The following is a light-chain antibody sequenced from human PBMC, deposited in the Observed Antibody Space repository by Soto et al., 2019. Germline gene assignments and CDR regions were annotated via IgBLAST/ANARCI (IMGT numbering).Light chain of an antibody. V-gene: IGLV2-14*01. CDR2: DVS. J-gene: IGLJ2*01. CDR3: ASYISSSTLEVV. CDR1: SSDVGDYNY. Sequence: QSALTQPASVSGSPGQSITISCTETSSDVGDYNYVSWYQHHPGKAPKLMIYDVSNRPSGVSNRFSGSKSGNTASLTISGLQAEDEADYYCASYISSSTLEVVFGGGTKLTVL.